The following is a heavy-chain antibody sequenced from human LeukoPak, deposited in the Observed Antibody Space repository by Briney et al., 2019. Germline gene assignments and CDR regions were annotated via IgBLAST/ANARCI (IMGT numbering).Heavy chain of an antibody. CDR3: ARGVGYYYDSSGFYYFDY. D-gene: IGHD3-22*01. CDR2: ISSSTSTI. V-gene: IGHV3-48*02. Sequence: GGSLRLSCAASGFTFSSYSMNWVRQAPGKGLEWVSCISSSTSTIYYADSVKGRFTISRDSAKNSLYLHMNSLRDEDTAVYYCARGVGYYYDSSGFYYFDYWGQGTLVTVSS. J-gene: IGHJ4*02. CDR1: GFTFSSYS.